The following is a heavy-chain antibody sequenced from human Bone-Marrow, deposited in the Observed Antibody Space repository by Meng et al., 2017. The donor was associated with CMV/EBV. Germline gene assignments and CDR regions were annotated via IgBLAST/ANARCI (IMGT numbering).Heavy chain of an antibody. J-gene: IGHJ6*02. CDR1: GGSFSGYY. V-gene: IGHV3-23*01. CDR3: AKDLATCSGGTCYAYYYENGMDV. D-gene: IGHD2-15*01. Sequence: ETLSLTCAVYGGSFSGYYLSWIRQPPGKGLEWVSGITGSGGSAFYADSVKGRFTISRDNSRNMVYLQMNRLRAEDTAVYYCAKDLATCSGGTCYAYYYENGMDVWGQGTTVTVSS. CDR2: ITGSGGSA.